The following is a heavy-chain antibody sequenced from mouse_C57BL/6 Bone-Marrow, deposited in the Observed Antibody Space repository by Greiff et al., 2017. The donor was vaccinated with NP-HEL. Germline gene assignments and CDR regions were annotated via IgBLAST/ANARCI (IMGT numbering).Heavy chain of an antibody. Sequence: VQLQQSGPGLVKPSQSLSLTCSVTGYSITSGYYWNWIRQFPGNKLEWMGYISYDGSNNYNPSLKNRISITRDTSKNQFFLKLNSVTTEDTATYYCARSLWYFDVWGTGTTVTVSS. CDR1: GYSITSGYY. CDR3: ARSLWYFDV. J-gene: IGHJ1*03. CDR2: ISYDGSN. D-gene: IGHD6-2*01. V-gene: IGHV3-6*01.